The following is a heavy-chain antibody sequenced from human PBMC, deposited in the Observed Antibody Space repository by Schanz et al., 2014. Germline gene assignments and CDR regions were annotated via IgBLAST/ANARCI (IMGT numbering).Heavy chain of an antibody. D-gene: IGHD3-9*01. CDR3: ARDAADFYDILTEEDY. J-gene: IGHJ4*02. CDR2: ISGSGGIT. CDR1: GFDFNSYS. V-gene: IGHV3-23*01. Sequence: EVQLLESGGGLVQPGGSLRLSCAASGFDFNSYSMNWVRQVPGKGLEWLSAISGSGGITYYADSVKGRSTISRDNSENTLYLQMNSLSADDTAVYYCARDAADFYDILTEEDYWGQGTLVTVSS.